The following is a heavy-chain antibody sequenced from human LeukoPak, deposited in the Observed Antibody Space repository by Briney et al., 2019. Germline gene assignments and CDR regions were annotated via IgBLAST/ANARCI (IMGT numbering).Heavy chain of an antibody. CDR1: GGSINSDYW. CDR3: ARHGDFLSAYNY. CDR2: IYHTGSV. V-gene: IGHV4-4*02. J-gene: IGHJ4*02. D-gene: IGHD3-3*01. Sequence: SETLSLTCAVSGGSINSDYWWTWVRQSPGKGLEWIGEIYHTGSVNYNLSLESRVTISRDRSKNQFSLMLRSVTAADTAVYYCARHGDFLSAYNYWGQGILVTVSS.